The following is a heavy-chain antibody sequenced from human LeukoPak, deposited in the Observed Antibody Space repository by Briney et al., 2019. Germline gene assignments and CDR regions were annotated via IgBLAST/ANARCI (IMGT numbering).Heavy chain of an antibody. CDR2: IYYSGST. J-gene: IGHJ4*02. D-gene: IGHD6-19*01. Sequence: PSETLSLTCTVSGGSISSSSYYWGWIRQPPGKGLEWFGSIYYSGSTYYNPSLKSRVTISVDTSKNQFSLKLSSVTAADTAVYYCARDPFIAVAVPGDYWGQGTLVTVSS. CDR3: ARDPFIAVAVPGDY. CDR1: GGSISSSSYY. V-gene: IGHV4-39*07.